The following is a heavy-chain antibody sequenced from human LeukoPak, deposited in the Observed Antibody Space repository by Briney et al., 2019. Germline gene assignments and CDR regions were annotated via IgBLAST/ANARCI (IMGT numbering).Heavy chain of an antibody. J-gene: IGHJ4*02. CDR3: ARQLERHLTFDY. V-gene: IGHV4-30-2*01. CDR1: GGSISSGGYS. D-gene: IGHD1-1*01. CDR2: IYHSGST. Sequence: SETLSLTCAVSGGSISSGGYSWSWIRQPPGKGLEWIGYIYHSGSTYYNPSLKSRVTISVDRSKSQFSLKLSSVTAADTAVYYCARQLERHLTFDYWGQGTLVTVSS.